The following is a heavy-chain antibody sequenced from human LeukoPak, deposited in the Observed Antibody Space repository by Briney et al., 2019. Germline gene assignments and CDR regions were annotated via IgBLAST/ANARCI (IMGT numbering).Heavy chain of an antibody. CDR3: AKPISGGLAVTADWFHP. J-gene: IGHJ5*01. Sequence: GGSLRLSCAASGFAFSFYAMSCLRQPPGKGLEWVSTINANSGTASYAASVRGRFTISRDNSKNTLYLQVNTLRADDTATYYCAKPISGGLAVTADWFHPWGQGTLVVASS. CDR2: INANSGTA. V-gene: IGHV3-23*01. CDR1: GFAFSFYA. D-gene: IGHD6-19*01.